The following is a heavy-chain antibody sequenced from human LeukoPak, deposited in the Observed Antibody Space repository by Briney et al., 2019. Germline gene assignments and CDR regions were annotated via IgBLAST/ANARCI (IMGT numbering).Heavy chain of an antibody. CDR3: ARAHLAAAGPPYYYYYGMDV. V-gene: IGHV4-59*01. CDR2: IYYSGST. CDR1: GGSISSYY. Sequence: PSETLSLTCTVSGGSISSYYWSWIRQPPEKGLEWIGYIYYSGSTNYNPSLKSRVTISVDTSKNQFSLKLSSVTAADTAVYYCARAHLAAAGPPYYYYYGMDVWGQGTTVTVSS. J-gene: IGHJ6*02. D-gene: IGHD6-13*01.